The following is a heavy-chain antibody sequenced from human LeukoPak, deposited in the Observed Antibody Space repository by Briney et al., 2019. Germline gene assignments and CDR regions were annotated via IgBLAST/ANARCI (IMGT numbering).Heavy chain of an antibody. CDR3: AKDSGFWSGYLDY. V-gene: IGHV3-23*01. J-gene: IGHJ4*02. D-gene: IGHD3-3*01. CDR2: ISGSGGST. CDR1: GFTFSSYA. Sequence: GGSLRLSCAASGFTFSSYAMSWVRQAPGKGLEWFSAISGSGGSTYYADSVKGRFTISRDNSKNTLYLQMNSLRAEDTAVYYCAKDSGFWSGYLDYWGQGTLVTVSS.